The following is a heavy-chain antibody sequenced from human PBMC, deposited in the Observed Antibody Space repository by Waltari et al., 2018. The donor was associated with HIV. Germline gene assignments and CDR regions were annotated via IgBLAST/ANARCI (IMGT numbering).Heavy chain of an antibody. D-gene: IGHD1-26*01. Sequence: PGQGLEWMGGIIPIFGTANYAQKFQGRVTITADESTSTAYMELSSLRSEDTAVYYCARDGGGGSCFDYWGQGTLVTVSS. CDR3: ARDGGGGSCFDY. J-gene: IGHJ4*02. V-gene: IGHV1-69*01. CDR2: IIPIFGTA.